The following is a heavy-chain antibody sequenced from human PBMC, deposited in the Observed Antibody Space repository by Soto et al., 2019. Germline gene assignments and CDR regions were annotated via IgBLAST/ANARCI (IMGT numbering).Heavy chain of an antibody. CDR2: ISAYNGNT. CDR1: GYTFTSYG. CDR3: ARTVDTAMVGYYYYGVDV. J-gene: IGHJ6*02. D-gene: IGHD5-18*01. V-gene: IGHV1-18*04. Sequence: ASVKVSCKASGYTFTSYGISWVRQAPGQGLEWMGWISAYNGNTNYAQKLQGRVTMTTDTSTSTAYMELRSLRSDDTAVYYCARTVDTAMVGYYYYGVDVWGQGTTVTVSS.